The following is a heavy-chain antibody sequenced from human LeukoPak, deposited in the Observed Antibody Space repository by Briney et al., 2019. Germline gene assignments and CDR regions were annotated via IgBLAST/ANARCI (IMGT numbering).Heavy chain of an antibody. D-gene: IGHD2-21*02. CDR1: GGTFSSYA. Sequence: SVKVSCKASGGTFSSYAISWVRQAPGQGLEWMGRIIPILGIANYAQKFQGRVTITADKSTSTAYMELSSLRSEDTAVYYCASSWVTQGDFDYWGQGTLVTVSS. CDR2: IIPILGIA. CDR3: ASSWVTQGDFDY. V-gene: IGHV1-69*04. J-gene: IGHJ4*02.